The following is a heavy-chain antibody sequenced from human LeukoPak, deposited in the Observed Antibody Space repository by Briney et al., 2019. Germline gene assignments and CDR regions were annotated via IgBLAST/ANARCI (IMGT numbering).Heavy chain of an antibody. J-gene: IGHJ4*02. CDR2: ICWDSGSI. CDR1: GFTFDDYA. V-gene: IGHV3-9*01. CDR3: ANDSGPSGFDY. D-gene: IGHD5-12*01. Sequence: GGSLRLSCAASGFTFDDYAMNWSRQAPGKGLESVSGICWDSGSIGYADSVKGRFTISRDNAKNSLYLQMNSLRAEDTALYYCANDSGPSGFDYWGQGTLVTVSS.